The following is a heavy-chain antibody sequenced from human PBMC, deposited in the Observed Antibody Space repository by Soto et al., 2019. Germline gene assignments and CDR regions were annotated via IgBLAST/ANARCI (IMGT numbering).Heavy chain of an antibody. Sequence: GGSLRLSCAASGFTFSSYAMSWVRQAPGKGLEWVSAISGSGGSTYYADSVKGRFTISRDNSKNTLYLQMNSLRAEDTAVYYCANIPDLYDFWSGYSIDHPNDYYYYMDVWGKGTTVTVSS. D-gene: IGHD3-3*01. CDR2: ISGSGGST. J-gene: IGHJ6*03. CDR1: GFTFSSYA. CDR3: ANIPDLYDFWSGYSIDHPNDYYYYMDV. V-gene: IGHV3-23*01.